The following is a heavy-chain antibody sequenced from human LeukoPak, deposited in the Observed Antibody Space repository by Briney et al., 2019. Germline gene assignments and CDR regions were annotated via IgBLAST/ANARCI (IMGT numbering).Heavy chain of an antibody. CDR3: ARDSAGHDF. D-gene: IGHD5-12*01. J-gene: IGHJ4*02. V-gene: IGHV3-7*01. Sequence: GGSLRLSCAASGFPFSSYWMSWVRQAPGKGLEWVANIKQDGSEEYYVDSVRGRFTISRDNAKTSLYLQMNSLRAEDTAVYYCARDSAGHDFWGQGTLVTVSS. CDR1: GFPFSSYW. CDR2: IKQDGSEE.